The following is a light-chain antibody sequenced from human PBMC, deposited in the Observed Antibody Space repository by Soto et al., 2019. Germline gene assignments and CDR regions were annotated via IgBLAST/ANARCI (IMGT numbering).Light chain of an antibody. CDR2: LGS. J-gene: IGKJ3*01. V-gene: IGKV2-28*01. Sequence: DIVMTQSPLSLPVTPGEPASISCRSSQSLLHSNGYNYLDWYLQKPGQSPQLLIYLGSHRASGVPHRFSGTRSATDFTLKFSRVEAEDVGVYYCMQALQPRIFTFGPGTKVDIK. CDR3: MQALQPRIFT. CDR1: QSLLHSNGYNY.